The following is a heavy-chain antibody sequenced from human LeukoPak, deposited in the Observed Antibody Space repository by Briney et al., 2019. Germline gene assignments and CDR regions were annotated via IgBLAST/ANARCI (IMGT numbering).Heavy chain of an antibody. Sequence: PPETLSLTCTVSGGSISSYYWSWIRQPAGKGLEWIGRIYTSGSTNYNPSLKSRVTMSVDTSKNQFSLKLSSVTAADTAVYYCARMGVTMVRGERSWFDPWGQGTLVTVSS. CDR3: ARMGVTMVRGERSWFDP. CDR2: IYTSGST. D-gene: IGHD3-10*01. V-gene: IGHV4-4*07. J-gene: IGHJ5*02. CDR1: GGSISSYY.